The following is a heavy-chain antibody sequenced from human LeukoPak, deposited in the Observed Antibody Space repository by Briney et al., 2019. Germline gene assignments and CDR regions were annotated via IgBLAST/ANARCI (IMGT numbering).Heavy chain of an antibody. CDR1: GGSISSYY. Sequence: SETLSLTCTVSGGSISSYYWSWIRQPPGKGLEWIGYIYYSGSTNYNPSLKSRVTISVDTSKNQFSLKLSSVTAADTAVYYCARGADYYYYGMDVWGQGITVTVSS. J-gene: IGHJ6*02. V-gene: IGHV4-59*08. CDR3: ARGADYYYYGMDV. CDR2: IYYSGST.